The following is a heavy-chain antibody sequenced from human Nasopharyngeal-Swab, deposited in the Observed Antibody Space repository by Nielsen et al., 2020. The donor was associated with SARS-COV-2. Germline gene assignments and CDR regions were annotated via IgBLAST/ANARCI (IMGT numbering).Heavy chain of an antibody. V-gene: IGHV1-2*06. CDR1: GYTFTGYY. J-gene: IGHJ6*02. CDR2: INPNSGGT. CDR3: ARGGDFWSGWELDYFYYYGMDV. Sequence: ASVKVSCKASGYTFTGYYLHWVRQAPGQGLEWMGRINPNSGGTNYAQKFQGRVTMNRDTSISTVYMELSRLRFDDTAVYYCARGGDFWSGWELDYFYYYGMDVWGQGTTVTVSS. D-gene: IGHD3-3*01.